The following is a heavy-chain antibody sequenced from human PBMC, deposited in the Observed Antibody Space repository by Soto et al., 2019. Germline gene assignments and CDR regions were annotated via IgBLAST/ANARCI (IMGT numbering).Heavy chain of an antibody. CDR3: ARDQLEGYCTGGSCYSYGWFAP. CDR1: GGSISNYF. CDR2: IYYSGKA. V-gene: IGHV4-59*12. J-gene: IGHJ5*02. D-gene: IGHD2-15*01. Sequence: PSETLSLTCTVSGGSISNYFWSWIRQPPGKGLEWIGYIYYSGKANYNPSLKSRVTISVDTSKNQFSLNLSSVTAADTAVYYCARDQLEGYCTGGSCYSYGWFAPWGHGTLVTVSS.